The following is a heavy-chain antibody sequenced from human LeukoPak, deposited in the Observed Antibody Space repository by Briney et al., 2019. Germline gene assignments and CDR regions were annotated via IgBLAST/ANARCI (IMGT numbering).Heavy chain of an antibody. CDR3: ARPNWNNWFDP. D-gene: IGHD1-1*01. V-gene: IGHV4-34*01. Sequence: PSETLSPTCAVYGGSFSGYYWSWIRQPPGKGLEWIGEINHSGSTNYNPSLKSRVTISVDTSKNQFSLKLSSVTAADTAVYYCARPNWNNWFDPWGQGTLVTVSS. J-gene: IGHJ5*02. CDR2: INHSGST. CDR1: GGSFSGYY.